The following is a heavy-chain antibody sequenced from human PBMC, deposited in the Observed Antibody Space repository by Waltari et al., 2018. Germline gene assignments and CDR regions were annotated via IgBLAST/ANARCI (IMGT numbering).Heavy chain of an antibody. Sequence: EVQLVESGGGLVQPGGSLRLSCAASGFTFSSYSMNWVRQAPGKGLEWVSYISSSSGTIYYADSVKGRFTISRDNAKNSLYLQMNSLRAEDTAVYYCARDPPYCSGGSCYSVYWGQGTLVTVSS. CDR1: GFTFSSYS. CDR3: ARDPPYCSGGSCYSVY. CDR2: ISSSSGTI. J-gene: IGHJ4*02. V-gene: IGHV3-48*01. D-gene: IGHD2-15*01.